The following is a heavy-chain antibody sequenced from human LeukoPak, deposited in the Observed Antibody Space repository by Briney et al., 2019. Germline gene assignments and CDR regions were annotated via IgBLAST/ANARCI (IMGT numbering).Heavy chain of an antibody. CDR3: ARLFPRGGSGVDP. CDR1: GYSISSGYY. V-gene: IGHV4-38-2*02. Sequence: SETLSLTCTVSGYSISSGYYWGWIRQPPGKGLEWIGSIYYSGSTYYNPSLKSRVTISVDTSKNQFSLKLSSVTAADTAVYYCARLFPRGGSGVDPWGQGTLVTVSS. D-gene: IGHD3-10*01. CDR2: IYYSGST. J-gene: IGHJ5*02.